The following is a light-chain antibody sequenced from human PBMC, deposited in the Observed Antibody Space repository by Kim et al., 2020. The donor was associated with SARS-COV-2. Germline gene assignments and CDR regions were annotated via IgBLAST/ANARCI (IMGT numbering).Light chain of an antibody. V-gene: IGKV4-1*01. Sequence: RATLNCKSSQTVLSNSNNKNYLACYQQKPGQAPKLLIYWASIRESGVSDRFSGSGSETDFTLTISSLQAEDVAVYYCQQYYSTPPSFGQGTKLEI. J-gene: IGKJ2*03. CDR3: QQYYSTPPS. CDR1: QTVLSNSNNKNY. CDR2: WAS.